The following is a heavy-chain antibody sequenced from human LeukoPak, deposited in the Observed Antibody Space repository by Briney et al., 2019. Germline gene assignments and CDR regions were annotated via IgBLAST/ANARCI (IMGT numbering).Heavy chain of an antibody. J-gene: IGHJ3*02. CDR2: ISYDGSNK. CDR1: GFIFSSFG. Sequence: GRSLRLSCAASGFIFSSFGMHWVRQAPGKGLEWVAVISYDGSNKSYADSVKGRFTISRDNSKNTLYLQMNSLRAEETAVYYCAKDLGTAVAGPGAFDIWGQGTMVTVSS. V-gene: IGHV3-30*18. D-gene: IGHD6-13*01. CDR3: AKDLGTAVAGPGAFDI.